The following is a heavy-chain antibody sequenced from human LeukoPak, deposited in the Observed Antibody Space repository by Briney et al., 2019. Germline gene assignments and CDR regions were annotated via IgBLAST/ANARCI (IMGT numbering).Heavy chain of an antibody. CDR2: IKEDGSEI. Sequence: GGSLRLSCAASAFTFSNYWMSWVSQAPGKGLEWVAYIKEDGSEINYVASVKGRFTISRDNAKNSLYLQMNSLRVDDTAVYYCARERGYSTFDYWGQGTLVTVSS. V-gene: IGHV3-7*01. J-gene: IGHJ4*02. D-gene: IGHD4-23*01. CDR1: AFTFSNYW. CDR3: ARERGYSTFDY.